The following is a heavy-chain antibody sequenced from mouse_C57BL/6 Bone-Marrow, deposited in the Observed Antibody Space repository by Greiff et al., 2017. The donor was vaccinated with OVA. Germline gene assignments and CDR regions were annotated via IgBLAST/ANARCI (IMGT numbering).Heavy chain of an antibody. V-gene: IGHV1-54*01. J-gene: IGHJ4*01. Sequence: LVESGAELVRPGTSVKVSCKASGYAFTNYLIEWVKQRPGQGLEWIGVINPGSGGTNYNEKFKGKATLTADKSSSTAYMQLSSLTSEDSAVYFCARLGNYAMDYWGQGTSVTVSS. CDR1: GYAFTNYL. CDR3: ARLGNYAMDY. CDR2: INPGSGGT.